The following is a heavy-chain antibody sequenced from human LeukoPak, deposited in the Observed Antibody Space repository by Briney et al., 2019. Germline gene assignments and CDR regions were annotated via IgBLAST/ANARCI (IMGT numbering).Heavy chain of an antibody. J-gene: IGHJ4*02. CDR1: GGSISSYY. V-gene: IGHV4-59*08. D-gene: IGHD5-18*01. CDR2: IYYSGST. Sequence: SETLSLTCTVSGGSISSYYWSWIRQPPGKGLEWIGYIYYSGSTNYNPSLKSRVTISVDTSKNQFSLKLSSVTAADTAVYYCASTPGYSYYFDYWGQGTLVTVSS. CDR3: ASTPGYSYYFDY.